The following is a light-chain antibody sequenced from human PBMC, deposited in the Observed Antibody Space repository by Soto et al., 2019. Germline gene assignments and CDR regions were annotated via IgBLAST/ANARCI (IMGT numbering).Light chain of an antibody. J-gene: IGKJ1*01. CDR1: QSLLDTDGRTY. CDR2: EVS. CDR3: MQSIQVPWT. V-gene: IGKV2D-29*02. Sequence: EIVMTQTPLSLSVTPGQPASISCKSSQSLLDTDGRTYVYWYLQQPGQSPQLLIYEVSNRFSGVPDRFSGSGSQTDFTMKISRVEAEDVGVYFCMQSIQVPWTFGQVTKVEIK.